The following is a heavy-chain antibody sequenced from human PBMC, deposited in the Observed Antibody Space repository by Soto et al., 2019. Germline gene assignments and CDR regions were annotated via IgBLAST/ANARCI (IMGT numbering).Heavy chain of an antibody. CDR2: ISGSGGTT. D-gene: IGHD2-2*01. J-gene: IGHJ1*01. CDR3: SKELQGLIPGDIHI. Sequence: WSLRLSCAPFGFTFRNYPMTWVPQAPGKGQEWVSAISGSGGTTYYADSVKGRFTISRDNSKNTLYLQMNTLRAVDTAVYFCSKELQGLIPGDIHIWGQGSLVTVCS. V-gene: IGHV3-23*01. CDR1: GFTFRNYP.